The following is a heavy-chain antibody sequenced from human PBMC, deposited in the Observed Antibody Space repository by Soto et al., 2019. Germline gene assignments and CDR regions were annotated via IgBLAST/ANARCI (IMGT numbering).Heavy chain of an antibody. CDR3: ARESMYYDFWGGMDV. V-gene: IGHV3-30-3*01. J-gene: IGHJ6*02. CDR2: ISYDGNNK. D-gene: IGHD3-3*01. Sequence: QVQLVESGGGVVQPGRSLRLSCAASEFTFSGYAMHWVRQAPGKGLEWVALISYDGNNKYYADSVKGRFTISRDNSKNTLYPQMNSLRAEDTAVYYCARESMYYDFWGGMDVWGQGTTVTVSS. CDR1: EFTFSGYA.